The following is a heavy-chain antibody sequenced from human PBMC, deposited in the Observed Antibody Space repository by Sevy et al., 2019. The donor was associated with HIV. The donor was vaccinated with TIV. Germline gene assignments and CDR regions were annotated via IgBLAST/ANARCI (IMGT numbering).Heavy chain of an antibody. CDR3: AKDNCSGGSCSGRYFDY. D-gene: IGHD2-15*01. J-gene: IGHJ4*02. V-gene: IGHV3-9*01. Sequence: GGSLRLSCAASGFTFDDYAMHWVRRAPGKGLEWVSGISWNSGSIGYADSVKGRFTISRDNAKNSLYLQMNSLRAEDTALYYCAKDNCSGGSCSGRYFDYWGQGTLVTVSS. CDR2: ISWNSGSI. CDR1: GFTFDDYA.